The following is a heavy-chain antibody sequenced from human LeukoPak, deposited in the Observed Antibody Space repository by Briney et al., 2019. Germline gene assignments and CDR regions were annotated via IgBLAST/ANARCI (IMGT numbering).Heavy chain of an antibody. J-gene: IGHJ2*01. CDR3: ARRRLLGYFDL. V-gene: IGHV4-34*01. Sequence: PSETLSLTCAVYGGSFSGYYWSWIRQPPGKGLEWIGEINHSGSTNYNPSLKGRVTISVDTSKNQFSLKLSSVTAADTAVYYCARRRLLGYFDLWGRGTLVTVSS. D-gene: IGHD2-15*01. CDR1: GGSFSGYY. CDR2: INHSGST.